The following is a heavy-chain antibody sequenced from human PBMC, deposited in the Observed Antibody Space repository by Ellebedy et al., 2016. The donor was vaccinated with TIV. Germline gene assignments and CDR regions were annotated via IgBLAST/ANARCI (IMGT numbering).Heavy chain of an antibody. D-gene: IGHD3-22*01. V-gene: IGHV4-4*02. CDR1: GGSISSNNW. CDR2: IYHSGST. J-gene: IGHJ4*02. Sequence: MPGGSLRLSCAVSGGSISSNNWWTWVRQPPGKGLEWIGEIYHSGSTNYNPSLKSRVIISVDKSKNQFSLNLSSVTAADTAVYYCTRNGYYCLDYWGQGTLVTVSS. CDR3: TRNGYYCLDY.